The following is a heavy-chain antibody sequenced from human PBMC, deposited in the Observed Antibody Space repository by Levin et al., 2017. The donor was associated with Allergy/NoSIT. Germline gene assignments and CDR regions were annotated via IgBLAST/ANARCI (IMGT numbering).Heavy chain of an antibody. J-gene: IGHJ4*02. Sequence: ASVKVSCKASGYTFTGYYMHWVRQAPGQGLEWMGWINPNSGGTNYAQKFQGRVTMTRDTSISTAYMELSRLRSDDTAVYYCARVLGWDIVVVPAAPFDYWGQGTLVTVSS. V-gene: IGHV1-2*02. D-gene: IGHD2-2*01. CDR3: ARVLGWDIVVVPAAPFDY. CDR1: GYTFTGYY. CDR2: INPNSGGT.